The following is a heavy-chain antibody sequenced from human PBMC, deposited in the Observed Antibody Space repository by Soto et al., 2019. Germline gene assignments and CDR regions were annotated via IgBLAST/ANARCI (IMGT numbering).Heavy chain of an antibody. Sequence: LRLSCAVSGFTFSSYAMSWVRQAPGKGLEWVSAISDSGGSTYYADSVRGRFSISRDNSKNTLHLQMNSLRAEDTALYYCAKAGPNSQGRNYFDYWGQGTLVTVSS. CDR3: AKAGPNSQGRNYFDY. D-gene: IGHD1-26*01. CDR1: GFTFSSYA. J-gene: IGHJ4*02. V-gene: IGHV3-23*01. CDR2: ISDSGGST.